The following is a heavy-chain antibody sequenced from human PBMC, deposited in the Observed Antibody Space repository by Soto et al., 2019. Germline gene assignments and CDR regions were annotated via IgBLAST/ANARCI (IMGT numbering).Heavy chain of an antibody. CDR1: GFSLINARMG. CDR2: IFSNDEK. Sequence: SGPYAGEPTETLTLTCTVSGFSLINARMGVSWIRQPPGKALEWLAHIFSNDEKSYSTSLKSRLTISKDTSKSQVVLTMTNMDPVDTATYYCARINKFLEWLHTGFYYYYYMDVWGKGTTVTVSS. CDR3: ARINKFLEWLHTGFYYYYYMDV. V-gene: IGHV2-26*01. D-gene: IGHD3-3*01. J-gene: IGHJ6*03.